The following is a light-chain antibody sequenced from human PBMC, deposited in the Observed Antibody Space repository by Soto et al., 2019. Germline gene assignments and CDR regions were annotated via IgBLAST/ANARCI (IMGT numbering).Light chain of an antibody. V-gene: IGKV3-20*01. J-gene: IGKJ2*01. CDR1: LSLSSSY. Sequence: EIVLTQSPVTLSLSPGERATLSCRASLSLSSSYLAWYQQKPGQAPRLLIYGASSRATGIPDRFSGSGSGTVFTLTISRLDPEDFAVDYCQQYGSSPPYTFGQGTKLEIK. CDR2: GAS. CDR3: QQYGSSPPYT.